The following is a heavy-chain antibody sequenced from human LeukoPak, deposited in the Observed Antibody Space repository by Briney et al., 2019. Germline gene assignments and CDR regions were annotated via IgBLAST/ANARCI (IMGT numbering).Heavy chain of an antibody. Sequence: GGSLRLSCAASGFTFSNAWMSWVRQAPGKGLEWVAVISYDGSNKYYADSVKGRFTISRDNSKNTLYLQMNSLRAEDTAVYYCASSYCGGDCYSSRGGGAFDIWGQGTMVTVSS. CDR2: ISYDGSNK. CDR3: ASSYCGGDCYSSRGGGAFDI. D-gene: IGHD2-21*02. V-gene: IGHV3-30*03. CDR1: GFTFSNAW. J-gene: IGHJ3*02.